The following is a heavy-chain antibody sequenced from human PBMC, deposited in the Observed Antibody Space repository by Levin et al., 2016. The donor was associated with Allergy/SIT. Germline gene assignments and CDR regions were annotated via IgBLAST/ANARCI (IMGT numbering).Heavy chain of an antibody. CDR1: GGSISSSSYY. Sequence: SETLSLTCTVSGGSISSSSYYWGWIRQPPGKGLEWIGSIYYSGSTYYNPSLKSRVTISVDTSKNQFSLKLSSVTAADTAVYYCARHMHLAAAADYWGQGTLVTVSS. D-gene: IGHD6-13*01. V-gene: IGHV4-39*01. CDR3: ARHMHLAAAADY. CDR2: IYYSGST. J-gene: IGHJ4*02.